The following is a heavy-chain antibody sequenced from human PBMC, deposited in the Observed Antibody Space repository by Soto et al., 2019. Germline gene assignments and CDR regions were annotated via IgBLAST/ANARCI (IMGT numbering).Heavy chain of an antibody. CDR1: GGSSSSYY. CDR3: GAVASSADFYGKDV. Sequence: SETLSLTCAVYGGSSSSYYWSWIRQPPGKGLEWIGEVYQSGGTNYNPSLESRVTISEDTSKNQFSLKLKSVTAADTAVYYCGAVASSADFYGKDVWGQGTTVTVSS. V-gene: IGHV4-34*01. D-gene: IGHD6-19*01. J-gene: IGHJ6*02. CDR2: VYQSGGT.